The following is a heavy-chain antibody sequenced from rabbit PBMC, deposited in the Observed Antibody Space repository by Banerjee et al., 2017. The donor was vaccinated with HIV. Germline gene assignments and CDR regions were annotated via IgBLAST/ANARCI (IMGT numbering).Heavy chain of an antibody. CDR2: INTSSGNT. V-gene: IGHV1S40*01. CDR3: ARDLAGVIGWNFDL. D-gene: IGHD4-1*01. J-gene: IGHJ4*01. Sequence: GGLVQPGGSLTLSCKASGFDFISYYMTWVRQAPGKGLEWIACINTSSGNTVYATWAKGRFTISRTSSTTVALQMTSLTAADTATYFCARDLAGVIGWNFDLWGPGTLVTVS. CDR1: GFDFISYY.